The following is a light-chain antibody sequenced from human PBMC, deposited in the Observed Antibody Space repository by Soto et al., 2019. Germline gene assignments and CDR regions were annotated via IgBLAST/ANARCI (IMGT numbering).Light chain of an antibody. CDR3: HQYNNLPLP. J-gene: IGKJ4*01. CDR1: QSISSY. Sequence: DRARITCRASQSISSYLNWYQQKPGKAPKLLIYAASSLQSGIPARFSGSGSGTEFTLTISSLQSEDFAVYYCHQYNNLPLPFSGGTMV. CDR2: AAS. V-gene: IGKV1-39*01.